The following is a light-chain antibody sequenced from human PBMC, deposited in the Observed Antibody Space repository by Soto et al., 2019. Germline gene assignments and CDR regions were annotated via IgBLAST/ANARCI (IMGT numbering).Light chain of an antibody. J-gene: IGLJ1*01. Sequence: SVLTQPPSASGTPGQRVTISCSGSSSNIGSNTVNWYQQFPGTAPKLVISNNNQRPSGVPDRFSGSKSDTSASLAISGLQSDDEADYYCAAWDDSLNGYYVFGTGTKVTVL. CDR3: AAWDDSLNGYYV. CDR1: SSNIGSNT. V-gene: IGLV1-44*01. CDR2: NNN.